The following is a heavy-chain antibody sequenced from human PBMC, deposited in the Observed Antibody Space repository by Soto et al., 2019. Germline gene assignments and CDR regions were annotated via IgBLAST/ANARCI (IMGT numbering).Heavy chain of an antibody. V-gene: IGHV1-69*01. J-gene: IGHJ3*02. CDR1: GGTFSSYA. D-gene: IGHD3-22*01. Sequence: QVQLVQSGAEVKKPGSSVKVSCKASGGTFSSYAISWVRQAPGQGLEWMGGIIPIFGTANYAQKFQGRVTITADESTSTAYMELSSLRSEDTAMYYCARVYYDSSGYSPDAFDIWGQGTMVTVSS. CDR2: IIPIFGTA. CDR3: ARVYYDSSGYSPDAFDI.